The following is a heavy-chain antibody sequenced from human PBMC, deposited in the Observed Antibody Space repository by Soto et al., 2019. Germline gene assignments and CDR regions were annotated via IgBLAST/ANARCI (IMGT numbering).Heavy chain of an antibody. D-gene: IGHD6-13*01. V-gene: IGHV1-58*01. CDR3: AAAAGTPYYYYGMDV. J-gene: IGHJ6*02. CDR2: IVVGSGNT. Sequence: SVKVSCKASGFTFTSSAVQWVRQARGQRLEWIGWIVVGSGNTNYAQKFQERVTITRDMSTSTAYMELSSLRSEDTAVYYCAAAAGTPYYYYGMDVWGQGTTVTVS. CDR1: GFTFTSSA.